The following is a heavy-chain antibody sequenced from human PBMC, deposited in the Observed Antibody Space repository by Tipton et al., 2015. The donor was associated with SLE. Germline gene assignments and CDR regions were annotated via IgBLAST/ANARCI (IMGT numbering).Heavy chain of an antibody. V-gene: IGHV4-61*02. CDR1: GGSTSSGSYY. D-gene: IGHD6-13*01. CDR3: ARAIAYQQLAPMDV. Sequence: TLSLTCTVSGGSTSSGSYYWSWIRQPAGKGLEWIGRIYTSGSTNYNPSLKSRVTISVDTSKNQFSLKLSSVTAADTAVYYCARAIAYQQLAPMDVWGKGTTVTVSS. CDR2: IYTSGST. J-gene: IGHJ6*03.